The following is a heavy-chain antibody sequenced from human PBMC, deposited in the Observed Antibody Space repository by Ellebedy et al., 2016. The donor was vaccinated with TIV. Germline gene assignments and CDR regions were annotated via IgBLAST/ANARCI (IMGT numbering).Heavy chain of an antibody. Sequence: GGSLRLSXAASGFTFDTYAMHWVRQTPGKGLEWVSGINWNSGSIGYADSVKGRFTISRDNAKNSLFLQMSSLRAEDTAVYYCARGDIVATPRDVWGKGTTVTVSS. J-gene: IGHJ6*04. V-gene: IGHV3-9*01. CDR3: ARGDIVATPRDV. CDR2: INWNSGSI. CDR1: GFTFDTYA. D-gene: IGHD5-12*01.